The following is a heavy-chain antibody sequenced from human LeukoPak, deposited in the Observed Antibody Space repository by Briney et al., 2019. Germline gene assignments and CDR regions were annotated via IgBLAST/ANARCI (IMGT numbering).Heavy chain of an antibody. J-gene: IGHJ4*02. CDR2: INHSGST. Sequence: SETLSLTCAVYGGSFSGYYWSWIRQPPGKGLEWIGEINHSGSTNYNPFLKSRVTISVDTSKNQFSLKLSSVTAADTAVYYCARGWVHGGQDYWGQGTLVTVSS. D-gene: IGHD2-15*01. V-gene: IGHV4-34*01. CDR1: GGSFSGYY. CDR3: ARGWVHGGQDY.